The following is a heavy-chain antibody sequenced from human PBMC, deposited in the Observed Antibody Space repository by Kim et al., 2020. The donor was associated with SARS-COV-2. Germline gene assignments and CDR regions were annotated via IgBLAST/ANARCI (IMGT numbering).Heavy chain of an antibody. V-gene: IGHV3-30-3*01. CDR2: ISYDGSNK. CDR3: ARDLQRWYRLDY. CDR1: GFTFSSYA. D-gene: IGHD1-26*01. J-gene: IGHJ4*02. Sequence: GGSLRLSCAASGFTFSSYAMHWVRQAPGKGLEWVAVISYDGSNKYYADSVKGRFTISRDNSKNTLYLQMNSLRAEDTAVYYCARDLQRWYRLDYWGQGTLVTVSS.